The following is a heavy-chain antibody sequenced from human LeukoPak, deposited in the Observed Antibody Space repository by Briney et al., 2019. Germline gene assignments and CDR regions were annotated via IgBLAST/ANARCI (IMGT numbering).Heavy chain of an antibody. V-gene: IGHV3-74*01. CDR1: GFTFTTYW. D-gene: IGHD3-16*01. CDR3: ARTSPTSHFDF. CDR2: INGDGSNS. J-gene: IGHJ4*02. Sequence: PGGSLRLSCVASGFTFTTYWMHWVRQAPGKGLVWVSRINGDGSNSNYADSGKGRFTISRDHARNTLYLQMNGLRAEDTALYYCARTSPTSHFDFWGQGTLVTVSS.